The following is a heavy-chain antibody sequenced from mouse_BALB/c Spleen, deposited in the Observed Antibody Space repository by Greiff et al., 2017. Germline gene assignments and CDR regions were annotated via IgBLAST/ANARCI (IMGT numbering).Heavy chain of an antibody. CDR1: GFTFSSYA. D-gene: IGHD3-1*01. CDR2: ISSGGSYT. V-gene: IGHV5-9-4*01. J-gene: IGHJ4*01. CDR3: ARDRANAMDY. Sequence: EVKLVESGGGLVKPGGSLKLSCAASGFTFSSYAMSWVRQSPEKRLEWVAEISSGGSYTYYPDTVTGRFTISRDNAKNTLYLEMSSLRSEDTAMYYCARDRANAMDYWGQGTSVTVSS.